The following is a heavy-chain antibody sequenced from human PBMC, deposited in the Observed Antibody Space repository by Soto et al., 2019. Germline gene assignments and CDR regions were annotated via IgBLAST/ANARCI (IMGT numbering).Heavy chain of an antibody. D-gene: IGHD5-18*01. J-gene: IGHJ4*02. CDR3: ARGARGYSYG. CDR2: IYYSGNT. Sequence: QLQLQESGPGLVKPSETLSLTCTVSGGSISSSSYYWGWIRQPPGKGLEWIGSIYYSGNTYYNPSLKSRVTISVDTSKNQFSLNLSSVTAADTAVYFCARGARGYSYGWGQGTLVTVSS. V-gene: IGHV4-39*01. CDR1: GGSISSSSYY.